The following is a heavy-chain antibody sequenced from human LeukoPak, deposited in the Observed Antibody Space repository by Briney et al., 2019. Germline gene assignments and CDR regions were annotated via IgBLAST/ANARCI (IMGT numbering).Heavy chain of an antibody. D-gene: IGHD5-12*01. CDR2: IIPIFGTA. Sequence: SVKVSCKASGGTFSSYAIGWVRQAPGQGLEWMGGIIPIFGTANYAQKFQGRVTITADESTSTAYMELSSLRSEDTAVYYCASGGYSGYDFYYYYYGMDVWGKGTTVTVSS. CDR1: GGTFSSYA. J-gene: IGHJ6*04. V-gene: IGHV1-69*13. CDR3: ASGGYSGYDFYYYYYGMDV.